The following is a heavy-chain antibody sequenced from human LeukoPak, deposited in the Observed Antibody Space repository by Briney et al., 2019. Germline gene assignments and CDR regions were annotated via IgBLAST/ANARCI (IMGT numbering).Heavy chain of an antibody. Sequence: SGRSLRLSCAASGFTFSSYAMSWVRQAPGKGLEWVALIAYDRSNTYYADSVKGRFTISRDNSKTTLYLQMNCLTPEDTAVYYCARGLPAYTGYDRAGYWGQGTLVTVSS. V-gene: IGHV3-30*04. D-gene: IGHD5-12*01. CDR2: IAYDRSNT. CDR1: GFTFSSYA. J-gene: IGHJ4*02. CDR3: ARGLPAYTGYDRAGY.